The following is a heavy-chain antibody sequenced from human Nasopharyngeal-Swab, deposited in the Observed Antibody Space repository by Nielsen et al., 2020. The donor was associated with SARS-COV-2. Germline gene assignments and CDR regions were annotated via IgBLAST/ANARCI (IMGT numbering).Heavy chain of an antibody. CDR3: AKGYSSGWVPYEY. V-gene: IGHV3-23*01. Sequence: GGSLRLSCAASGVSGFTFSNYAMNWVRQAPWKGLEWVSGVGGSGGTIYYVDSVKGRFTISRDNSRNSLYLHMSNLRAEDTAIYYCAKGYSSGWVPYEYWGQGTLVTVSS. D-gene: IGHD6-19*01. CDR2: VGGSGGTI. CDR1: GVSGFTFSNYA. J-gene: IGHJ4*02.